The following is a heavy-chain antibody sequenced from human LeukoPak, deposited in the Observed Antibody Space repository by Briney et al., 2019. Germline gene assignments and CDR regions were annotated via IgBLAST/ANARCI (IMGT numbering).Heavy chain of an antibody. Sequence: GGSLRLSCAASGFTVSSNYMSWVRQAPGKGLEWVAAIYSGGSTYYADSVKGRFTISRDNSKNTQSLQMNSLRAEDTAVYYCAKDDDWGRYKHWGQGTLVTVSS. D-gene: IGHD3-16*01. CDR3: AKDDDWGRYKH. V-gene: IGHV3-53*01. CDR1: GFTVSSNY. J-gene: IGHJ1*01. CDR2: IYSGGST.